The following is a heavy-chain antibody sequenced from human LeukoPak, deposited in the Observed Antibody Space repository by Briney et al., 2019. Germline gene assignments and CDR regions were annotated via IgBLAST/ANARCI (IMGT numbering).Heavy chain of an antibody. V-gene: IGHV3-30*16. Sequence: GGSLRLSCAASGLTFSSYAMHWVRQAPGKGLEWVAVISYDGSDKYSADSVKGRFTISRDNSKNTLYLQMNSLRAEDTAVYYCARDVSGSSYYYLDYWGQGTLVTVSS. D-gene: IGHD6-13*01. CDR2: ISYDGSDK. CDR1: GLTFSSYA. CDR3: ARDVSGSSYYYLDY. J-gene: IGHJ4*02.